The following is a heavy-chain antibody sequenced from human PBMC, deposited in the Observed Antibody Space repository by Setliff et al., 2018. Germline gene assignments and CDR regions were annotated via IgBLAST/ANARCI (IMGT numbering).Heavy chain of an antibody. CDR1: GITFKNAW. D-gene: IGHD2-2*01. J-gene: IGHJ4*02. Sequence: GGSLRLSCAASGITFKNAWMTWVRQAPGKGLEWMGWISAYSGKAYYAQKLQDRATMTTDTSTGTAYLELRSLRSDDTAVYYCSRLVRYCTTTSCQRLSGDEYWGQGTLVTVSS. CDR3: SRLVRYCTTTSCQRLSGDEY. CDR2: ISAYSGKA. V-gene: IGHV1-18*04.